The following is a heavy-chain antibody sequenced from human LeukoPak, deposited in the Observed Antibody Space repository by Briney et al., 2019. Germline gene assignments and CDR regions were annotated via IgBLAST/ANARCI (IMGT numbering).Heavy chain of an antibody. CDR2: IYSGGST. Sequence: GGSLRLSCAASGFTVSSNYMSWVRQDPGKGLEWVSVIYSGGSTYYADSVKGRFTISRHNSKNTLYLQMNSLRAEDTAVYYCTTGYYSYYYYGMDVWGQGTTVTVSS. CDR3: TTGYYSYYYYGMDV. D-gene: IGHD3-9*01. V-gene: IGHV3-53*04. CDR1: GFTVSSNY. J-gene: IGHJ6*02.